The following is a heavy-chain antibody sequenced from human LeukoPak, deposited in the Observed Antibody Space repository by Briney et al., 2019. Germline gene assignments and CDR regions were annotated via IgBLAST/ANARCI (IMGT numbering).Heavy chain of an antibody. D-gene: IGHD1-26*01. CDR3: ARGSVGAPFDP. CDR1: GGTFSSYA. V-gene: IGHV1-69*13. Sequence: SVKVSCNASGGTFSSYAISWVRQAPGQGLEWMGGIIPIFGTANYAQKFQGRVTITADESTSTAYMELRSLRSEDTAVYYCARGSVGAPFDPWGQGTLVTVSS. J-gene: IGHJ5*02. CDR2: IIPIFGTA.